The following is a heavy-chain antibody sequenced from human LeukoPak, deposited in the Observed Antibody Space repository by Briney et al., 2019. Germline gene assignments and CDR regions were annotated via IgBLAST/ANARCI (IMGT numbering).Heavy chain of an antibody. CDR2: ISGSGDNT. V-gene: IGHV3-23*01. Sequence: GGSLRLSCAASGFTFSGFAMSWVRRTPGKGLEWVSGISGSGDNTLYADSVKGRFTISRDNAKNTLYLQMNSLRAEDTAVYYCARDLEAGGDHDDYWGQGTLVTVSS. D-gene: IGHD2-21*02. CDR1: GFTFSGFA. CDR3: ARDLEAGGDHDDY. J-gene: IGHJ4*02.